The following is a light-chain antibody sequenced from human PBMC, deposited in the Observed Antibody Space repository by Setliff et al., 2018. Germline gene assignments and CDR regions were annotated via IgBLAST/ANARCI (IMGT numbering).Light chain of an antibody. CDR1: SRDVGGFNF. J-gene: IGLJ1*01. CDR2: EVS. CDR3: SSYTSSRTYL. Sequence: QSALTQPPSASGSPGQSVAISCTGTSRDVGGFNFVSWYQQHPGKAPKLIIYEVSKRPSGVPDRFSGSKSGNTASLTVSGLQAEDEADYYCSSYTSSRTYLFGTGTKVTVL. V-gene: IGLV2-8*01.